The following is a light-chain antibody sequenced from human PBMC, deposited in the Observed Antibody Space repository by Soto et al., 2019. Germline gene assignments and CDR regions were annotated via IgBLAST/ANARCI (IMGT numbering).Light chain of an antibody. Sequence: EIVLTQSPATLSLSPGERATLSCRASRSVTTFLAWYQQKPGQAPRLLLYDASKRATGVPTRFSGSGSGTDFILTITSLEPEYFAVYYCQQRTNWPLTFGGGTMVE. CDR3: QQRTNWPLT. V-gene: IGKV3-11*01. CDR1: RSVTTF. J-gene: IGKJ4*01. CDR2: DAS.